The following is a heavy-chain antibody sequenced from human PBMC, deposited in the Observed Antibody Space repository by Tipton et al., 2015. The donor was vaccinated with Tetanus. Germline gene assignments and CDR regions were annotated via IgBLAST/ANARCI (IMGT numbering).Heavy chain of an antibody. CDR1: GGSISSYY. V-gene: IGHV4-4*07. CDR2: IYTSGST. J-gene: IGHJ4*02. D-gene: IGHD5-12*01. CDR3: ARGFEWVRYFDY. Sequence: LRLSCTVSGGSISSYYWSWIRQPAGKGLEWIGRIYTSGSTNYNPSLKSRVTMSVDTSKNQFSLKLSSVTAADTAVYYCARGFEWVRYFDYWGQGTLVTVSS.